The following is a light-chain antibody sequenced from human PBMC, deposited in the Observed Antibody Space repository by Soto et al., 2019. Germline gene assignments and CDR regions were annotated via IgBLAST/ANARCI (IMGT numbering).Light chain of an antibody. CDR3: QQYSSDST. J-gene: IGKJ1*01. CDR1: QNINTW. V-gene: IGKV1-5*03. Sequence: IQVTQSPSTLSASVGDRVTITCRASQNINTWVAWYQQKPGKAPRLLIYRASSLENGVPSRFGGRGSGTQFIFTISSLQPDDSATYYCQQYSSDSTFGQGTKVEIK. CDR2: RAS.